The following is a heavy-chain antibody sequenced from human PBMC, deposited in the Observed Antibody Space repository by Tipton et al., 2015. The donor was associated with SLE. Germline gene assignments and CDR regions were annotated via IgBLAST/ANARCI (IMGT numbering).Heavy chain of an antibody. V-gene: IGHV4-59*11. CDR2: IYYSGST. CDR3: ARVPINSRIEASDI. CDR1: GGSISSHY. Sequence: TLSLTCTVSGGSISSHYWSWIRQPPGKGLEWIGYIYYSGSTNYNPSLKSRVTISVDTSKNQFSLKLSSVTAADTAVYYCARVPINSRIEASDIWGQGTMVTVSS. D-gene: IGHD1-1*01. J-gene: IGHJ3*02.